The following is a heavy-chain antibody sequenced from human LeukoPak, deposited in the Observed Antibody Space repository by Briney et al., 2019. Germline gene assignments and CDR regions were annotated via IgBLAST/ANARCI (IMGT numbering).Heavy chain of an antibody. V-gene: IGHV5-51*01. D-gene: IGHD4-17*01. CDR1: GYSFTSYW. CDR3: ARFLRGYGDYDYFDY. Sequence: GESLQISCQGSGYSFTSYWIGWVRQMPGKGLEWIGIIYPGDSDTRYSPSFQGQVTISADKSISTAYLQWSSLKASDTAMYYCARFLRGYGDYDYFDYWGQGTLVTVSS. J-gene: IGHJ4*02. CDR2: IYPGDSDT.